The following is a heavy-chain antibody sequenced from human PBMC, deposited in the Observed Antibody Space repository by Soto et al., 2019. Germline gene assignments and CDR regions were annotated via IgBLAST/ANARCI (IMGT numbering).Heavy chain of an antibody. CDR2: ISSSSSYI. CDR3: ASLRRSLMTTIQGDY. D-gene: IGHD4-4*01. V-gene: IGHV3-21*01. J-gene: IGHJ4*02. CDR1: GFTFSSYS. Sequence: EVQLVESGGGLVKPGGSLRLSCAASGFTFSSYSMNWVRQAPGKGLEWVSSISSSSSYIYYADSLKGRFTISRDNAQNSLYLQMTSLRAEDTAVYYCASLRRSLMTTIQGDYWGQGTLVIVSS.